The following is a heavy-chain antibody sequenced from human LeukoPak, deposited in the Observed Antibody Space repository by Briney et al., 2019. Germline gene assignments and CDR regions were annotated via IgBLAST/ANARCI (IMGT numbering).Heavy chain of an antibody. CDR2: INPSGGST. V-gene: IGHV1-46*01. CDR3: ARDRDYGGNSGDAFDI. CDR1: GYTFTSYY. D-gene: IGHD4-23*01. J-gene: IGHJ3*02. Sequence: ASVKVSCKASGYTFTSYYMHWVRQAPGQGLEWMGIINPSGGSTSYAQKFQGRVTMTRDTSTSTVYMELSSLRSEDTAVYYCARDRDYGGNSGDAFDIWGQGTMVTVSS.